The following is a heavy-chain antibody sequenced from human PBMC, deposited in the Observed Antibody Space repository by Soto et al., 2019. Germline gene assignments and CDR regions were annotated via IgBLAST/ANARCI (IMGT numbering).Heavy chain of an antibody. CDR1: GFTFSDYA. CDR2: FSGSATGIGGSP. Sequence: GGSLRLSCAASGFTFSDYAMSWVRQAPGKGLEWVSTFSGSATGIGGSPYYTGSVKGRSAISRDNSKNTLYLQMSSLRAEDTAVYYCAKARFKATNYDFWNGYDYCFDYWGQGTLVTVSS. D-gene: IGHD3-3*01. V-gene: IGHV3-23*01. CDR3: AKARFKATNYDFWNGYDYCFDY. J-gene: IGHJ4*02.